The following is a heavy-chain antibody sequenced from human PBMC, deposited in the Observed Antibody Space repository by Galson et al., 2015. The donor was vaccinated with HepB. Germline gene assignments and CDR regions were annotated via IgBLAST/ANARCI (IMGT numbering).Heavy chain of an antibody. J-gene: IGHJ4*02. Sequence: SVTVSCKASGSTFTSYYMHWVRQAPRQGLEWMGIINPSGGSTSYAQKFQGRVTMTRDTSTSTVYMELSSLRSEDTAVYYCARDLGIAAAFDYWGQGTLVTVSS. CDR1: GSTFTSYY. V-gene: IGHV1-46*01. CDR2: INPSGGST. D-gene: IGHD6-13*01. CDR3: ARDLGIAAAFDY.